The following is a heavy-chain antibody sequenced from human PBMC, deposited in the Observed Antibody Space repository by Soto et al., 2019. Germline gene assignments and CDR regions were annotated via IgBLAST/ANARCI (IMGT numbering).Heavy chain of an antibody. J-gene: IGHJ4*02. Sequence: ASVKVSCKASCYTFTSYGISWVRQAPGQGLEWMGWISAYNGNTNYAQKLQGRVTMTTDTSTSTAYMELRSLRSDDTAVYYCARDSSSYYDFWSGLAPDYWGQGTLVTVPQ. CDR2: ISAYNGNT. V-gene: IGHV1-18*01. D-gene: IGHD3-3*01. CDR1: CYTFTSYG. CDR3: ARDSSSYYDFWSGLAPDY.